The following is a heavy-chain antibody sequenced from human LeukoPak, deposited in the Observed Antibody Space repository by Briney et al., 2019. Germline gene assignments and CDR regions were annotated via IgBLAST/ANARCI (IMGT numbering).Heavy chain of an antibody. V-gene: IGHV3-23*01. CDR1: GLTFSSYA. CDR2: ISRSSGHT. J-gene: IGHJ4*02. D-gene: IGHD3-3*01. Sequence: PGGSLRLSCAASGLTFSSYAMSWVRQAPGKGLEWVSAISRSSGHTYYADSVKGRFTVSRDNSKNTLYLQMNSLRAEDTAVYYCAKVGFSEMEWLLYSDHWGQGTLVTVSS. CDR3: AKVGFSEMEWLLYSDH.